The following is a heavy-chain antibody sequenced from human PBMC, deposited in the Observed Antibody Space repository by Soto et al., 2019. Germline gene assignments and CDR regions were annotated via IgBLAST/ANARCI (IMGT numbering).Heavy chain of an antibody. CDR3: AKGQRITIFGVVRGGMDV. CDR1: GFTFSSYA. V-gene: IGHV3-23*01. J-gene: IGHJ6*02. Sequence: GGSLRLSCAASGFTFSSYAMSWVRQAPGKGLEWVSAISGSGGSTYYADSVKGRFTISRDNSKNTLYLQMNSLRAEDTAVYYCAKGQRITIFGVVRGGMDVCGQGTTVTVSS. D-gene: IGHD3-3*01. CDR2: ISGSGGST.